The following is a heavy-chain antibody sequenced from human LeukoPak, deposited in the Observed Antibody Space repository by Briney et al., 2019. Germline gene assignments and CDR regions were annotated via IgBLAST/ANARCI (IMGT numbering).Heavy chain of an antibody. V-gene: IGHV3-48*03. CDR1: GFTFSSYE. CDR2: ISSSGSTI. Sequence: GGSLRLSCAASGFTFSSYEMNWVRQAPGKGLEWVSYISSSGSTIYYADSVEGRFTISRDNAKNSLYLQMNSLRAEDTAVYYCARARAEGVNSGSYYRYYFDYWGQGTLVTVSS. D-gene: IGHD1-26*01. CDR3: ARARAEGVNSGSYYRYYFDY. J-gene: IGHJ4*02.